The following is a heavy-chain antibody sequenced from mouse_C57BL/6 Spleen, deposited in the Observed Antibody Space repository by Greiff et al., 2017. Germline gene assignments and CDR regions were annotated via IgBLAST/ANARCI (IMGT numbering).Heavy chain of an antibody. CDR3: ARNGGDGYWYFDV. J-gene: IGHJ1*03. CDR1: GFSLTSYG. V-gene: IGHV2-2*01. CDR2: IWSGGST. D-gene: IGHD2-3*01. Sequence: VQLQESGPGLVQPSQSLSITCTVSGFSLTSYGVHWVRQSPGKGLEWLGVIWSGGSTDYNAAFISRLSISKDNSKSQVFFKMNSLQADDTAIYYCARNGGDGYWYFDVWGTGTTVTVSS.